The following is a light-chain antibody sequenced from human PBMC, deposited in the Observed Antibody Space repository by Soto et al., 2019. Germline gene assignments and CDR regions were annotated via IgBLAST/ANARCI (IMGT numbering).Light chain of an antibody. Sequence: EMVLTQSPATLSLYPGERATLSCRASQSVSSYLAWYQQKPGQAPRLLIYDASNRATGIPARFSGSGSGTDFTLTISSLEPEDFAVYYCQQRSNWPLTFGQGTRLEIK. CDR1: QSVSSY. V-gene: IGKV3-11*01. CDR2: DAS. J-gene: IGKJ5*01. CDR3: QQRSNWPLT.